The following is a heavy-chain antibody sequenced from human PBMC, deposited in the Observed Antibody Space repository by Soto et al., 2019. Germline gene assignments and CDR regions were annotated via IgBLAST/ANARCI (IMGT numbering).Heavy chain of an antibody. J-gene: IGHJ6*02. CDR3: ARVSHVLRYFDWLSPHYYYGMDV. D-gene: IGHD3-9*01. CDR2: MNPNSGNT. V-gene: IGHV1-8*01. CDR1: GYTFTSYD. Sequence: ASVKVSCKASGYTFTSYDINWVRQATGQGLEWMGWMNPNSGNTGYAQKFQGRVTMTRNTSISTAYMELSSLRSEDTAVYYCARVSHVLRYFDWLSPHYYYGMDVWGRGTTVTVS.